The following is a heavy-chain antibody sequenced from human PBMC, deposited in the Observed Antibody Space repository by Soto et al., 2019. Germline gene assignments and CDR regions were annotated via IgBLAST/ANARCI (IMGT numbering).Heavy chain of an antibody. V-gene: IGHV1-3*01. CDR3: ARGAHTYGYVFDY. CDR1: GYTFTSNA. CDR2: VNAGNGYT. J-gene: IGHJ4*02. Sequence: QVHLVQSGAEVKNPGASVKVSCRSSGYTFTSNAIHWVRQAPGQSLAWMGWVNAGNGYTKYLQNFQGRVTISSDTSASTAYMELNSLRSEDTAVYYCARGAHTYGYVFDYWGQGTLVTVSS. D-gene: IGHD5-18*01.